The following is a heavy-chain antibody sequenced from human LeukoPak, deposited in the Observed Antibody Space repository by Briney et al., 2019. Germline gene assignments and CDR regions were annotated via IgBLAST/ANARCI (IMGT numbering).Heavy chain of an antibody. Sequence: GPLSPSCAAPGFTFSSFGVPWARQAPGKGLGWGAILRYVGGNKHYGDSVKGRFTISRDNSRNTLYLQMNSLRAEDTAVYYCAKDLSSYCSAGSCYPNWLDPWGQGTLVTVSS. CDR2: LRYVGGNK. D-gene: IGHD2-15*01. CDR1: GFTFSSFG. V-gene: IGHV3-30*02. J-gene: IGHJ5*02. CDR3: AKDLSSYCSAGSCYPNWLDP.